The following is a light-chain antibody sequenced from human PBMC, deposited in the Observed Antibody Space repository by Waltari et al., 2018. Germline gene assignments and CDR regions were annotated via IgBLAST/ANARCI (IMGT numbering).Light chain of an antibody. J-gene: IGKJ3*01. CDR3: QQYNNWPPAFT. CDR1: QSVSSN. CDR2: GAS. V-gene: IGKV3-15*01. Sequence: EIVMTQSPATLSVSPGERATLSCRASQSVSSNLARYQQKPGQAPRFLIYGASTRATGIPARFSGSGSGTEFTLTISSLQSEDFAVYYCQQYNNWPPAFTFGPGTKVDIK.